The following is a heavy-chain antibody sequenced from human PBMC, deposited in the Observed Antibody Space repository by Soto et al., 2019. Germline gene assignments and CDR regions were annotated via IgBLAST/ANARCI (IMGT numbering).Heavy chain of an antibody. Sequence: SETLSLTCAVYGGSFSGYYWSWIRQPPGKGLEWIGEINHSGSTNYNPSLKSRVTISVDTSKNQFSLKLSSVTAADTAVYYCARNIVVVPAAMYPYYYYMDVWGKGTTVTVSS. CDR1: GGSFSGYY. V-gene: IGHV4-34*01. D-gene: IGHD2-2*01. CDR2: INHSGST. CDR3: ARNIVVVPAAMYPYYYYMDV. J-gene: IGHJ6*03.